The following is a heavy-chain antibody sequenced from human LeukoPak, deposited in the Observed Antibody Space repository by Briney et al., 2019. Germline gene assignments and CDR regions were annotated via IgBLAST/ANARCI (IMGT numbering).Heavy chain of an antibody. CDR3: ARVRIAALNWFDP. CDR1: GGTFSSYA. J-gene: IGHJ5*02. CDR2: IIPIFGTA. Sequence: SVKVSCKASGGTFSSYAISWVRQAPGQGLEWMGGIIPIFGTANYAQKFQGRVTITADESTSTAYMELSSLRSEDTAVYYCARVRIAALNWFDPWGQGTLVTVSS. D-gene: IGHD6-6*01. V-gene: IGHV1-69*13.